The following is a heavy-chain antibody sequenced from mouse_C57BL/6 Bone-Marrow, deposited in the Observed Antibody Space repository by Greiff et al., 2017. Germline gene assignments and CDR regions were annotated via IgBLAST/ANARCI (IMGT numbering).Heavy chain of an antibody. Sequence: VQLQQSGPELVKPGASVKMSCKASGYTFTDYNMHWVKQSHGKSLEWIGYINPNNGGTSYNQKFKGKATLTVNKSSSTAYLELRRLTSDDSAVYYCADYYGSSFAMDYWGQGTADTVSS. V-gene: IGHV1-22*01. CDR2: INPNNGGT. CDR1: GYTFTDYN. CDR3: ADYYGSSFAMDY. D-gene: IGHD1-1*01. J-gene: IGHJ4*01.